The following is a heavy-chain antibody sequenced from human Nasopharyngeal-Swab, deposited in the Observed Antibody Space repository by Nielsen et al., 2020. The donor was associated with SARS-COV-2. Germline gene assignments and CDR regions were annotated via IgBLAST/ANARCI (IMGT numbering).Heavy chain of an antibody. CDR2: IYYSGST. V-gene: IGHV4-39*01. J-gene: IGHJ6*03. D-gene: IGHD3-3*01. CDR3: ARHSPYEPYYYYYMDV. CDR1: GGSISSSSYY. Sequence: SETLSLTCTVSGGSISSSSYYWGWILQPPGKGLEWIGSIYYSGSTYYNPSLKSRVTISVDTSKNQFSLKLSSVTAADTAVYYCARHSPYEPYYYYYMDVWGKGTTVTVSS.